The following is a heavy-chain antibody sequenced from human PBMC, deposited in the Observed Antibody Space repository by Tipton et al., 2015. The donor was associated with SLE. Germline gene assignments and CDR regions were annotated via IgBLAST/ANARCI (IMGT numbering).Heavy chain of an antibody. V-gene: IGHV4-31*03. CDR1: GGPVNSGGYY. Sequence: TLSLTCTVSGGPVNSGGYYWNWIRQPPGKGLEWIGYLYDSGSTYYNPSLKSRLYISVDTSKNQVSLRLNSVTAADTAVYYCARGIRYRYDSGSSYFDYWGQGRLVTVSS. CDR3: ARGIRYRYDSGSSYFDY. CDR2: LYDSGST. D-gene: IGHD6-19*01. J-gene: IGHJ4*02.